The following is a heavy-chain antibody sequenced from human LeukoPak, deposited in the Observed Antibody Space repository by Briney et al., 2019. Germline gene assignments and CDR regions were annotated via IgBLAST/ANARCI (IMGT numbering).Heavy chain of an antibody. Sequence: GGSLRLSCAASGFTFDDYGMSWVRQAPGKGLEWVSGINWNGSSTGYADSVKGRFTISRDNSKNTLYLQMNSLRAEDTAVYYCANIEHYPDYWGQGTLVTVSS. CDR2: INWNGSST. CDR3: ANIEHYPDY. V-gene: IGHV3-20*04. J-gene: IGHJ4*02. D-gene: IGHD2-15*01. CDR1: GFTFDDYG.